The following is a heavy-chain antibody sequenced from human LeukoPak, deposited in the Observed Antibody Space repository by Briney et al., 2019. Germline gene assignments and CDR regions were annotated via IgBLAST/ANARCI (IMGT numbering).Heavy chain of an antibody. Sequence: GGSLRPSCAASGFIFSTYAMHWVRQAPGKGLEWVAIISYDGNYRNYADSVKGRFTISRDNSKNTLHLQMNSLGAEDTAVYYCARPAPPGGIVYGFHIWGQGTMVTVSS. V-gene: IGHV3-30*03. J-gene: IGHJ3*02. CDR2: ISYDGNYR. D-gene: IGHD3-16*02. CDR1: GFIFSTYA. CDR3: ARPAPPGGIVYGFHI.